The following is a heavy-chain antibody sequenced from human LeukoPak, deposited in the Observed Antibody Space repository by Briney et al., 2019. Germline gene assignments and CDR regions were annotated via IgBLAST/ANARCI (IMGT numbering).Heavy chain of an antibody. CDR1: GFTFSSYW. CDR3: AKGLTPMH. CDR2: IKTEGYDK. V-gene: IGHV3-7*03. J-gene: IGHJ3*01. D-gene: IGHD2-2*01. Sequence: GGSLRLSCAASGFTFSSYWMGWVRQAPGKGLEWVANIKTEGYDKYYVDSLKGRFTISRDNAKNSLYLQMNSLRAEDTALYYCAKGLTPMHWGQGTMVTVSS.